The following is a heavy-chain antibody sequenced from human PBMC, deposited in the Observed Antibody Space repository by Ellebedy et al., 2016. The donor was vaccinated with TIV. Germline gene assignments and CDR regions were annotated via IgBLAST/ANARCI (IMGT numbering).Heavy chain of an antibody. CDR1: GGSISSNDYH. CDR3: AMWEGLSGYFDY. V-gene: IGHV4-39*01. CDR2: IYYSGST. D-gene: IGHD1-26*01. Sequence: MPSETLSLTCTVSGGSISSNDYHRGWIRQPPGKGLALIGTIYYSGSTHYSASLKSRVTISVDTSKTQFSLKLRSVTAADTAVYYCAMWEGLSGYFDYWGQGTLVTVSS. J-gene: IGHJ4*02.